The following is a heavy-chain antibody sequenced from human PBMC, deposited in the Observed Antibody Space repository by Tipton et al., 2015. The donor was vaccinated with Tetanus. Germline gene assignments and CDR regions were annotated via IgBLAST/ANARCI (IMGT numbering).Heavy chain of an antibody. V-gene: IGHV3-30*18. J-gene: IGHJ6*02. Sequence: SLRLSCAASGFTFSSYGMHWVRQAPGKGLEWVAVISYDGSNKYYADSVKGRFTISRDNAKNSLYLQMNSLRAEDTALYYCAKDNGGYSYGRYGMDVWGQGTTVTVSS. CDR3: AKDNGGYSYGRYGMDV. CDR2: ISYDGSNK. CDR1: GFTFSSYG. D-gene: IGHD5-18*01.